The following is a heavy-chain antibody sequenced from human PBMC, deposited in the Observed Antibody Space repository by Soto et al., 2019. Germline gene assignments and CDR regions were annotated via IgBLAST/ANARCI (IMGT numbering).Heavy chain of an antibody. Sequence: SETLSLTCAVYGGSFSGYYWSWIRQPPGKGLEWIGEINHSGSTNYNPPLKSRVTISVDTSKNQFSLKLSPVTAADTAVYYCARSDWFDPWGQGTLVTVSS. V-gene: IGHV4-34*01. CDR2: INHSGST. CDR1: GGSFSGYY. CDR3: ARSDWFDP. J-gene: IGHJ5*02.